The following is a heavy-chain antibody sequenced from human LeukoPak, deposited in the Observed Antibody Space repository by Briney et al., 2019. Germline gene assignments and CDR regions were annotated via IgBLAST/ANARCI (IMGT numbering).Heavy chain of an antibody. Sequence: GASVKVSCKVSGYTLTELSMHWVRQAPGKGLEWMGGFDPEDGETIYAQKFQGRVTMTEDTSTDTAYMELSSLRSEDTAVYYCATDFPYYDILTGYQEDVYWGQGTLVTVSS. V-gene: IGHV1-24*01. CDR1: GYTLTELS. CDR2: FDPEDGET. J-gene: IGHJ4*02. D-gene: IGHD3-9*01. CDR3: ATDFPYYDILTGYQEDVY.